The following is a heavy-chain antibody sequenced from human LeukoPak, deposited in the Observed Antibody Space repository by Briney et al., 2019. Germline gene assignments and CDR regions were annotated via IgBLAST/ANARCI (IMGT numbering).Heavy chain of an antibody. CDR1: GGSISSYY. CDR3: ARGARNFDY. V-gene: IGHV4-59*01. J-gene: IGHJ4*02. CDR2: IYYSGNT. Sequence: SETLSLTCTVSGGSISSYYWSWIRQPPGKGLEWIGYIYYSGNTNYNPSLKSRVTISVDTSKNQFSLKLNSVTAADTAVYYCARGARNFDYWGLGTLVTVSS.